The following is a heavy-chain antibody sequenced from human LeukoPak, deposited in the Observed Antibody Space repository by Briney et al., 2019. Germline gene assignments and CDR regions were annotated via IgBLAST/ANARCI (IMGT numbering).Heavy chain of an antibody. D-gene: IGHD3-10*01. CDR1: GFTFSSYG. CDR3: ARDYYGSGSYSTDDAFDI. CDR2: IRYDGSNK. V-gene: IGHV3-30*02. J-gene: IGHJ3*02. Sequence: GGSLRLSCAASGFTFSSYGMHWVRQAPGKGLEWVAFIRYDGSNKYYADSVKGRFTISRDNSKNTLYLQMNSLRAEDTAVYYCARDYYGSGSYSTDDAFDIWGQGTMVTVSS.